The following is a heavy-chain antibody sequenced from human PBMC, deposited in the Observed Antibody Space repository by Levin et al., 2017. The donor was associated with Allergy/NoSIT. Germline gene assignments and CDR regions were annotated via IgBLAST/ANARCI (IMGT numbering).Heavy chain of an antibody. V-gene: IGHV1-18*01. CDR3: VRDRKVLRFLEWLSGGASAHDY. CDR2: ISAYNGNT. Sequence: ASVKVSCKASGYTFTSYGISWVRQAPGQGLEWMGWISAYNGNTNYAQKLQGRVTMTTDTSTSTAYMELRSLRSDDTAVYYCVRDRKVLRFLEWLSGGASAHDYWGQGTLVTVSS. J-gene: IGHJ4*02. D-gene: IGHD3-3*01. CDR1: GYTFTSYG.